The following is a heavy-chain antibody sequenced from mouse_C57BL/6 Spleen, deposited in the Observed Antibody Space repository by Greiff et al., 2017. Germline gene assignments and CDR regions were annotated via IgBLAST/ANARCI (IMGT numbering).Heavy chain of an antibody. CDR1: GFTFSSYG. D-gene: IGHD2-2*01. CDR2: ISSGGSYT. CDR3: ARHRNGYDCYFDY. J-gene: IGHJ2*01. V-gene: IGHV5-6*01. Sequence: EVKLVESGGDLVKPGGSLKLSCAASGFTFSSYGMSWVRQTPDKRLEWVATISSGGSYTYYPDSVKGRFTISRDNAKNTLYLQMSSLKSEDTAMYYCARHRNGYDCYFDYWGQGTTLTVSS.